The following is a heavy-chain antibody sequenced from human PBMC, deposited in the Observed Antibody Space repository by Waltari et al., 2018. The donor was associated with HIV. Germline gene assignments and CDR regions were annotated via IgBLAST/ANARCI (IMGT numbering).Heavy chain of an antibody. CDR3: ARPLRAYSSSWFYWYFDL. J-gene: IGHJ2*01. V-gene: IGHV4-38-2*01. Sequence: QVQLQESGPGLVKPSETLSLTCAVSGYSISSGYYCGWIRQPPGRGLGWIGSIYPSGSPYSNPSLKSRVTISVDTSKDQFSLRLSSVTAADTAVYYCARPLRAYSSSWFYWYFDLWGRGTLVTVSS. CDR2: IYPSGSP. D-gene: IGHD6-13*01. CDR1: GYSISSGYY.